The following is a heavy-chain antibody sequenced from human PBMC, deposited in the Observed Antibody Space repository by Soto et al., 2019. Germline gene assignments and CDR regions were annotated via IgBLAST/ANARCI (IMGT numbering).Heavy chain of an antibody. Sequence: EVQLLESGGGLVQPGGSLRLSCTASGFTFSNYAMSWVRQAPDKGLAWVSAISGRGGSTYYADSVKGRFTISKDNSTNMLFLQMNSLRAVDTALYYCATDSTVTPSLSSYYSGLEVWGQGTTVTVSS. J-gene: IGHJ6*02. V-gene: IGHV3-23*01. CDR2: ISGRGGST. CDR1: GFTFSNYA. D-gene: IGHD4-17*01. CDR3: ATDSTVTPSLSSYYSGLEV.